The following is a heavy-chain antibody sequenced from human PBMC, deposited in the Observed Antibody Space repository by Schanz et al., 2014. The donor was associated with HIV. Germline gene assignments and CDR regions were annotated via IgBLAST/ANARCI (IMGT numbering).Heavy chain of an antibody. V-gene: IGHV3-30*18. J-gene: IGHJ6*02. CDR3: AKDRNYYDNRYIGKGNYYYYYGMDV. CDR2: ISYDGRNK. Sequence: QVQLVESGGGVVQPGRSLRVSCAASGFTFNSYGMHWVRQAPGKGLGGVAVISYDGRNKNFGHPVKGRFTISRDNSKNTLYLQVKSLRAEDTAVYYCAKDRNYYDNRYIGKGNYYYYYGMDVWGQGTTVTVSS. CDR1: GFTFNSYG. D-gene: IGHD3-22*01.